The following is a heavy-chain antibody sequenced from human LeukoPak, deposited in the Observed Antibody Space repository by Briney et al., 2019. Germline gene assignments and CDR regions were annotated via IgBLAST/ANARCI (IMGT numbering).Heavy chain of an antibody. CDR3: ASDRIEVDAFDI. CDR2: IYHSGST. V-gene: IGHV4-38-2*02. J-gene: IGHJ3*02. CDR1: GGSISSYY. Sequence: SETLSLTCTVSGGSISSYYWSWIRQPPGKGLEWIGSIYHSGSTYYNPSLKSRVTISVDTSKNQFSLKLSSVTAADTAVYYCASDRIEVDAFDIWGQGTMVTVSS. D-gene: IGHD2-15*01.